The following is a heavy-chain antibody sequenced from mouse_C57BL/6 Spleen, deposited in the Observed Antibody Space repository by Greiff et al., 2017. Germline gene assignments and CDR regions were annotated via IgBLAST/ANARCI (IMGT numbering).Heavy chain of an antibody. V-gene: IGHV1-64*01. J-gene: IGHJ4*01. CDR1: GYTFTSYW. Sequence: QVQLQQPGAELVKPGASVKLSCKASGYTFTSYWMHWVKQRPGQGLEWIGMIHPNSGSTNYNEKFKSKATLTVAKSSSTAYMQLSSLTSEDSAVYYCARYDDGSPHYGAMDYWGQGTSVTVSS. D-gene: IGHD1-1*01. CDR3: ARYDDGSPHYGAMDY. CDR2: IHPNSGST.